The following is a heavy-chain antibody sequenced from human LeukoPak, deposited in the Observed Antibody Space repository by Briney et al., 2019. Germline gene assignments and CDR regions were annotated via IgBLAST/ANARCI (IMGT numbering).Heavy chain of an antibody. D-gene: IGHD3-16*01. J-gene: IGHJ4*02. Sequence: GESLKISCRGSGYSFTAYWVAWVRQMPGRGLEWMATIYPGDSATTYSPSFQGQVTISADKSITTAYLQWSSLKASDTAMYYCARPAAGLGGFDYWGQGTLVTVSS. CDR2: IYPGDSAT. CDR1: GYSFTAYW. V-gene: IGHV5-51*01. CDR3: ARPAAGLGGFDY.